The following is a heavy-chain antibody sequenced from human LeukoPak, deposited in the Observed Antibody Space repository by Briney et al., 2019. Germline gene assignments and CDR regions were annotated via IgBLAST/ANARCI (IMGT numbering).Heavy chain of an antibody. CDR2: IFHSGTT. J-gene: IGHJ4*02. V-gene: IGHV4-4*02. Sequence: KPSGTLSLTCAVSGGSISSTNWWNWVRQPPGKGLEWIGEIFHSGTTNYNPSLKSRVTISVDTSKNQFSLKLSSVTAADTAVYYCARVGGPVDYWGQGTLVTVSS. D-gene: IGHD6-25*01. CDR3: ARVGGPVDY. CDR1: GGSISSTNW.